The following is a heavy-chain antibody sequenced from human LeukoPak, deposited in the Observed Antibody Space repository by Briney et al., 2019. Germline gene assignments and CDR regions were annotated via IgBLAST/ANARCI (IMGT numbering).Heavy chain of an antibody. CDR1: GGSISSGSYY. J-gene: IGHJ4*02. CDR3: ARRPRIAVAGPPFDC. CDR2: IYYSGST. V-gene: IGHV4-39*01. D-gene: IGHD6-19*01. Sequence: WETLSLTCTVSGGSISSGSYYWGWVREPPGKGLEWIGPIYYSGSTYSNPSLKSRVTISVDTSKNQFSLKLTSVTAADTAVYYCARRPRIAVAGPPFDCWGQGTLVTVSS.